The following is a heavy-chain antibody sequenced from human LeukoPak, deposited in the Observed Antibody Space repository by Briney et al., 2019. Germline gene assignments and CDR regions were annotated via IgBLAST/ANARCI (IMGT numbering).Heavy chain of an antibody. CDR3: ARDRNCSGGSCSPDYYGMDV. CDR2: IIPIFGTA. D-gene: IGHD2-15*01. J-gene: IGHJ6*02. Sequence: ASVKVSCKASGGTFSSYAISWVRQAPGQGLEWMGGIIPIFGTANYAQKFQGRVTITADESTSTAYMELSRLRSDDTAVYYCARDRNCSGGSCSPDYYGMDVWGQGTTVTVSS. CDR1: GGTFSSYA. V-gene: IGHV1-69*13.